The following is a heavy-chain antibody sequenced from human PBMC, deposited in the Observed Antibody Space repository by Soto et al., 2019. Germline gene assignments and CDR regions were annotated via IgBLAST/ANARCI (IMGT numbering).Heavy chain of an antibody. CDR2: ISGSGGST. Sequence: GGSLRLSCAASGFTFDTYGMSWVRQAPGKGLEWVSVISGSGGSTYYADSVKGRFTISRDNSKNTLYLQMNSLRAEDTAVYYCARRGSGSYYDYWGQGTLVTVSS. J-gene: IGHJ4*02. D-gene: IGHD1-26*01. V-gene: IGHV3-23*01. CDR3: ARRGSGSYYDY. CDR1: GFTFDTYG.